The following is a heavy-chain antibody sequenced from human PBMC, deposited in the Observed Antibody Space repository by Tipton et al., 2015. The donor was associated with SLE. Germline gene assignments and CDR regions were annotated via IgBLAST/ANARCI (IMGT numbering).Heavy chain of an antibody. Sequence: SLRLSCAASGFTFSSYDLHWVRQAPGKGLEWVAVISYDGSNKYYADSVKGRFTISRDNSKNTLYLQINSLRAEDTAVYYCARDGRQQQFDYWGQGTLVTVSS. D-gene: IGHD6-13*01. CDR1: GFTFSSYD. J-gene: IGHJ4*02. V-gene: IGHV3-30-3*01. CDR3: ARDGRQQQFDY. CDR2: ISYDGSNK.